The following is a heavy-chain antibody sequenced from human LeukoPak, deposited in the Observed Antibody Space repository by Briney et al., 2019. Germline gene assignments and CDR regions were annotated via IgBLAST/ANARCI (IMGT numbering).Heavy chain of an antibody. CDR2: ISGSGRST. CDR3: AKGRGTRVYNWFDT. V-gene: IGHV3-23*01. CDR1: GFTFNTSA. Sequence: GGSLRLSCAGSGFTFNTSAMSWVRQAPGKGLEWVSAISGSGRSTYYTDSVRGRFTISRDNSKNTLYLQMNSLRAEDTAVYFCAKGRGTRVYNWFDTWGQGILVTVSS. D-gene: IGHD1-26*01. J-gene: IGHJ5*02.